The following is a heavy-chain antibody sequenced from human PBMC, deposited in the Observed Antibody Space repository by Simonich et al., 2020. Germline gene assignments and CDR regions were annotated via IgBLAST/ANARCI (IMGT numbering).Heavy chain of an antibody. D-gene: IGHD7-27*01. V-gene: IGHV1-2*02. CDR2: INPNRGGT. CDR1: GYTLTGYY. CDR3: ARGPRWTGDDAFDI. Sequence: QVQLLQSGAVVKKPGAAVKVSCTDSGYTLTGYYMHWVRQAPGQGLEWMGRINPNRGGTNKAQNFQGRVTMTRDTSISTAYMELSRLRSDDTAVYYCARGPRWTGDDAFDIWGQGTMVTVSS. J-gene: IGHJ3*02.